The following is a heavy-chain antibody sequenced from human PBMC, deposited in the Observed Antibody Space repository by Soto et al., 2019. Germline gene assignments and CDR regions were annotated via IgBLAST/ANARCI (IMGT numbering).Heavy chain of an antibody. D-gene: IGHD3-9*01. V-gene: IGHV3-21*02. CDR1: GFTFSSYS. CDR2: INEDSSYI. Sequence: EVQLVESGGGLVKPGGSLRLSCAASGFTFSSYSMNWVRQAPGKGLEWVSSINEDSSYIYYAHSLRGRFTISRDNAKDSLYLQMNYLRAEDTAVYYCVRDFGRYFRSGYMDAWGDGATVTVSS. CDR3: VRDFGRYFRSGYMDA. J-gene: IGHJ6*03.